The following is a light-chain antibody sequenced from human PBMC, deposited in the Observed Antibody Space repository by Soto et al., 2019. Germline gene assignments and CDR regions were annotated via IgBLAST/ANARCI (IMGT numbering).Light chain of an antibody. CDR3: RQSYNAPRT. J-gene: IGKJ1*01. CDR2: AAS. Sequence: DIQMTQSPYSLSASVGDRVTITCRASQSISNYFNCYQQKPGKAHRLLIHAASSLQSGVPSRFSVSRSGPDFTLTISSLQPEDFEISYCRQSYNAPRTFGQGTKLAIQ. CDR1: QSISNY. V-gene: IGKV1-39*01.